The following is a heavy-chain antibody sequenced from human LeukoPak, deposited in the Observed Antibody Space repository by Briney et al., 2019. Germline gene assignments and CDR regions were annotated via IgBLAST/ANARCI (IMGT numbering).Heavy chain of an antibody. Sequence: GGSLRLSCAASGFIFTNYFMSWVRQAPGKGLEWVASIKHDGSEKYYVDSVRGRFTISRDNTMNSLYLQMNSLRADDTAMYYCAREILRDGSYLIEDWGQGILVTVSS. CDR3: AREILRDGSYLIED. V-gene: IGHV3-7*03. CDR2: IKHDGSEK. D-gene: IGHD1-26*01. CDR1: GFIFTNYF. J-gene: IGHJ4*02.